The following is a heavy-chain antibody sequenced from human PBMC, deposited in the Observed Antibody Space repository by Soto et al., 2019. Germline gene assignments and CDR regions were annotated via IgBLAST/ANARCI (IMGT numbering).Heavy chain of an antibody. CDR2: MNPESGNT. CDR3: ARGLVDSGGNCFDS. J-gene: IGHJ4*02. V-gene: IGHV1-8*01. Sequence: ASVKVSCKASAYSVNSYDMNCVRQATGQGLEWMGWMNPESGNTGFAEKVQGRVKMTWNTSTGTVYLEISSLRPEDTAVYYCARGLVDSGGNCFDSWGQGTQVTVSS. CDR1: AYSVNSYD. D-gene: IGHD4-17*01.